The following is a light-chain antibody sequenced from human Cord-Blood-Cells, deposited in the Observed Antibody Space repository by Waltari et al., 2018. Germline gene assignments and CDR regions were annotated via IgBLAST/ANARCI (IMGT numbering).Light chain of an antibody. CDR1: SSDVGGYNY. CDR3: SSYAGSNNLV. Sequence: QSALTQPPSASGSPGQSVTISCPGTSSDVGGYNYVSWYQQQPGQAPKLMIYEFSKRPSGFPDRFSGSKSGNTASLTVSGLQAEDEADYYCSSYAGSNNLVFGGGTKLTVL. CDR2: EFS. J-gene: IGLJ2*01. V-gene: IGLV2-8*01.